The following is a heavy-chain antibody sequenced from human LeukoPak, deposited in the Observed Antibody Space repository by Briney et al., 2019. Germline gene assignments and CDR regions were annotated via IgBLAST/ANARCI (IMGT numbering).Heavy chain of an antibody. Sequence: GGSLRLSCAASGFTVSSNYMSWVRQAPGKGLEWVSVIYSGSSTYYADSVKGRFTISRDNSKNTLYLQMNSLRAEDTAVYYCARDRLYGSGSDHYYYYYGMDVWGQGTTVTVSS. D-gene: IGHD3-10*01. CDR3: ARDRLYGSGSDHYYYYYGMDV. J-gene: IGHJ6*02. V-gene: IGHV3-53*01. CDR1: GFTVSSNY. CDR2: IYSGSST.